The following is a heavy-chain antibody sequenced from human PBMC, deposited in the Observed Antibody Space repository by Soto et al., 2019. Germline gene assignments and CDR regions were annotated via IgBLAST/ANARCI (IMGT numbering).Heavy chain of an antibody. D-gene: IGHD5-12*01. CDR1: GFTFSSYS. CDR2: ISSSSSTI. CDR3: APPPNSGYVTKR. Sequence: GGSLRLSCAASGFTFSSYSMNWVRQAPGKGLEWVSYISSSSSTIYYADSVKGRFTISRDNAKNSLYLQMNSLRDEDTAVYYCAPPPNSGYVTKRWGQGTLVTVSS. J-gene: IGHJ4*02. V-gene: IGHV3-48*02.